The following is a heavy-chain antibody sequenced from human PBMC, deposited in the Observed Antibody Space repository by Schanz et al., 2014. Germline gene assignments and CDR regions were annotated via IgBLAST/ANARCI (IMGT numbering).Heavy chain of an antibody. Sequence: QVQLVESGGGVVQPGRSLRLSCAGSGFTFSFSGMQWVRQAPGKGLEWVSYVSSNNIYTKYADSVRGRFTISRDNAKNSLFLQMNSLRADDTAVYYCARDMLRRYGALEIWGRGTMVTVSS. D-gene: IGHD2-8*01. V-gene: IGHV3-11*06. CDR3: ARDMLRRYGALEI. CDR2: VSSNNIYT. CDR1: GFTFSFSG. J-gene: IGHJ3*02.